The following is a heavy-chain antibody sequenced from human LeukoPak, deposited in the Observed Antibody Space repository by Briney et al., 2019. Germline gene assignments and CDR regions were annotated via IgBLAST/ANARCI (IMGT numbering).Heavy chain of an antibody. Sequence: GGSLRLSCGASGFTFSDYHMAWIRQPPGKGQEWVSYMSGGSYTIHYADSVKGRFTISRDNAESSLSLQMNSLGAEDTTAYYCARVKYDDSGYYGIFYYYYMDVWGKGTTVTVSS. J-gene: IGHJ6*03. CDR2: MSGGSYTI. V-gene: IGHV3-11*04. CDR3: ARVKYDDSGYYGIFYYYYMDV. CDR1: GFTFSDYH. D-gene: IGHD3-22*01.